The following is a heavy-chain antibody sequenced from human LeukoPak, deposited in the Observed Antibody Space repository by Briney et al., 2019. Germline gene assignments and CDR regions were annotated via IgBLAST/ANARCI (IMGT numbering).Heavy chain of an antibody. V-gene: IGHV3-7*03. D-gene: IGHD3-16*01. CDR1: GFTFSSYW. Sequence: GGSLRLSCAASGFTFSSYWMNWARQAPGKGLGWVASVNHNGNVNYYVDSVKGRFTISRDNAKNSLYLQMSNLRAEDTAVYFCARGGGLDVWGQGATVTVSS. CDR3: ARGGGLDV. J-gene: IGHJ6*02. CDR2: VNHNGNVN.